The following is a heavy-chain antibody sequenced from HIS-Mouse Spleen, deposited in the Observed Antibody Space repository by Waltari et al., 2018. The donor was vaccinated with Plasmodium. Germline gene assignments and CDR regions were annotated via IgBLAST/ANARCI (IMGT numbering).Heavy chain of an antibody. J-gene: IGHJ4*02. CDR3: ARSIAATVTFYFDY. CDR2: IYYSGST. V-gene: IGHV4-31*03. D-gene: IGHD6-13*01. CDR1: RCSPTRGGYY. Sequence: QVQLQESGPGLVKPSQTLSLTCTFPRCSPTRGGYYWRWIRQHPGKGLEWIGYIYYSGSTYYNPSLKSRVTISVDTSKNQFSLKLSSVTAADTAVYYCARSIAATVTFYFDYWGQGTLVTVSS.